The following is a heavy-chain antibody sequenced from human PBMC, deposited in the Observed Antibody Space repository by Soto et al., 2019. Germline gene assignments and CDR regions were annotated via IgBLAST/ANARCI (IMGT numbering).Heavy chain of an antibody. CDR3: ARDWSKGRGDDFDL. Sequence: PGGSLRLSCAASGFTFSSYSMNWVRQAPGKGLEWVSSISSSSSYIYYADSVKGRFTISRDNAKNSLYLQMKSLRAEDTAVYYCARDWSKGRGDDFDLWGQGTMVTV. V-gene: IGHV3-21*01. CDR1: GFTFSSYS. J-gene: IGHJ3*01. CDR2: ISSSSSYI.